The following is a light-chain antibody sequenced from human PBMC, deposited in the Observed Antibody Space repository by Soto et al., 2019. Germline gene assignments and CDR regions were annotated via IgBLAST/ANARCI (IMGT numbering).Light chain of an antibody. V-gene: IGKV1-5*01. CDR2: DAS. CDR1: QSISSW. J-gene: IGKJ1*01. CDR3: QQYNSYSRT. Sequence: DIHMTHSRSTLSASVGDIVTITCRASQSISSWLAWYQQKPGKAPKLLIYDASSLESGVPSRFSGSGSGTEFTLTISSLQPDDFATYYCQQYNSYSRTFGQGTKVDI.